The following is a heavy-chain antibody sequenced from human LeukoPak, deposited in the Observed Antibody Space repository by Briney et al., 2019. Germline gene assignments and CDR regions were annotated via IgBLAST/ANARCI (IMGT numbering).Heavy chain of an antibody. CDR3: ARETWSGYPPSYGMDV. V-gene: IGHV3-30-3*01. CDR2: ISYDGSNK. J-gene: IGHJ6*02. CDR1: GFTFSSYA. Sequence: GGSLRLSCAASGFTFSSYAMHWVRQAPGKGLEWVAVISYDGSNKYYADSVKGRFTISRDNSKNTLYLQMNSLRAEDTAVYYCARETWSGYPPSYGMDVWGQGTTVTVSS. D-gene: IGHD3-3*01.